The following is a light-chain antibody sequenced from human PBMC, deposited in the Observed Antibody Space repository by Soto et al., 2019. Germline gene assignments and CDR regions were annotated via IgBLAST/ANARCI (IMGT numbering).Light chain of an antibody. J-gene: IGKJ5*01. Sequence: EIVMTQSPATLSVSPGERATLSCRASQSVSSDLAWYQQKPGQAPRLVIYDVSTRATGIPARFSGSGSGTEFTLTINSLQSEDFAVYYCQQYNNWFSITFGQGTRLEIK. CDR1: QSVSSD. CDR3: QQYNNWFSIT. V-gene: IGKV3-15*01. CDR2: DVS.